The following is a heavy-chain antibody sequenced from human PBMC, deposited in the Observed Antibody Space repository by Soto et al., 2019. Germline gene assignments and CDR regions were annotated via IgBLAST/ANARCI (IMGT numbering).Heavy chain of an antibody. CDR2: INAYNGNT. CDR1: GYTFTSYG. CDR3: ARINDKYSSRYYQYGMDV. Sequence: GASVKVSCKASGYTFTSYGISWVRQAPGQGLEWMGWINAYNGNTNYAQKLQGRVTMTTETSTSTAYMELRSLGSDDTAVYYCARINDKYSSRYYQYGMDVWGQGTTVTVSS. J-gene: IGHJ6*02. V-gene: IGHV1-18*01. D-gene: IGHD6-13*01.